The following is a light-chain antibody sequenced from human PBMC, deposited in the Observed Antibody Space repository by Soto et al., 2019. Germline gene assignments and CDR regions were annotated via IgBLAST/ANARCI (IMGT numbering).Light chain of an antibody. CDR1: QSVSIN. CDR3: KQYNKWTKKT. Sequence: EIFVTHSPATRSVSPGERSTLSCRASQSVSINLAWYQQKPGQAPRLLIYGASKRATGIPARFSGSGSGTELTITISSMKYEDFEVYHCKQYNKWTKKTFGQGNNVDIK. J-gene: IGKJ1*01. V-gene: IGKV3-15*01. CDR2: GAS.